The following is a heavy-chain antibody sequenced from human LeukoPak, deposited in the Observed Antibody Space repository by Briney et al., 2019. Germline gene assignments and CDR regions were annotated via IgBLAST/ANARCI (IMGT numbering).Heavy chain of an antibody. V-gene: IGHV3-23*01. CDR1: GFTLSTNA. D-gene: IGHD1-26*01. CDR2: ISGSGAST. J-gene: IGHJ2*01. CDR3: AKDRTVGASYWYFDL. Sequence: GGSLRLSCLTSGFTLSTNAMSWVRQAPGKGLEWISGISGSGASTYYADSVKGRLTISRDSSKNTLFLHMNTLRAEDTAIYYCAKDRTVGASYWYFDLWGRGTLVTVSS.